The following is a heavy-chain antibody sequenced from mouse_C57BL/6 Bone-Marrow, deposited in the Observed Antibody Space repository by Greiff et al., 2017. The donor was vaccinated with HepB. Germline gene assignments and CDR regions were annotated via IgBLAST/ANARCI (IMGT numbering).Heavy chain of an antibody. J-gene: IGHJ3*01. CDR3: AREGGYYYGSSPWFAY. D-gene: IGHD1-1*01. CDR2: IGPGSGST. CDR1: GYTFTDYY. Sequence: VNLVESGAELVKPGASVKISCKASGYTFTDYYINWVKQRPGQGLEWIGKIGPGSGSTYYNEKFKGKATLTADKSSSTAYMQLSSLTSEGSAVYFCAREGGYYYGSSPWFAYWGQGTLVTVSA. V-gene: IGHV1-77*01.